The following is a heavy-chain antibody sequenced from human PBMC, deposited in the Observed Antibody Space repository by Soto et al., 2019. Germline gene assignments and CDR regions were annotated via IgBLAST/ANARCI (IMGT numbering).Heavy chain of an antibody. CDR1: GGTLIGYT. J-gene: IGHJ6*01. CDR3: ARDFDYYGSGSRAYYYGM. Sequence: SVKGSCKAAGGTLIGYTSSWVRQAPGQGLEWMGRIIPILGIANYAQKFKGRVTITADKSTSTAYMELSSLRSEDTAVYYCARDFDYYGSGSRAYYYGM. CDR2: IIPILGIA. D-gene: IGHD3-10*01. V-gene: IGHV1-69*04.